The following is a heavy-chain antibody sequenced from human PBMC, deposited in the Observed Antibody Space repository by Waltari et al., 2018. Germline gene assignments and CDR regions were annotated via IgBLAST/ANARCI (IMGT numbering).Heavy chain of an antibody. Sequence: QVQLVQSGAEVKKPGSSVKVSCKASGGTFSSYASSWVRQAPGQGLGWMGGIIPIFGTANYAQKFQGRVTITADESTSTAYMELSSLRSEDTAVYYCACPSITIFGVVIPFAVPLDYWGQGTLVTVSS. CDR1: GGTFSSYA. V-gene: IGHV1-69*01. D-gene: IGHD3-3*01. J-gene: IGHJ4*02. CDR2: IIPIFGTA. CDR3: ACPSITIFGVVIPFAVPLDY.